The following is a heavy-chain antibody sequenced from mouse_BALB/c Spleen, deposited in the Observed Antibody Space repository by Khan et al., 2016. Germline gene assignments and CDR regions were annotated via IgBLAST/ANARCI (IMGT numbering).Heavy chain of an antibody. D-gene: IGHD1-1*01. V-gene: IGHV9-2-1*01. Sequence: QIQLVQSGPELKKPGETVKISCKASGYTFTDYSMHWVKQAPGKGLKWMGWINTETGEPTYADDFKGRFAFSLETSASTAYLQINNLKNEDTATYFGARWGFLRGYAMDYWGQGTSVTVSS. CDR1: GYTFTDYS. CDR3: ARWGFLRGYAMDY. J-gene: IGHJ4*01. CDR2: INTETGEP.